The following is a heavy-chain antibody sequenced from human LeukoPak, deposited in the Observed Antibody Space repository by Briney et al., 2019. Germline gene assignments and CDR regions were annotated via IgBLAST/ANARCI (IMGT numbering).Heavy chain of an antibody. Sequence: GGSLRLSCAVSGFTVRSNYMNWVRQAPGRGLEWVSIIYSDGTTYYADSVKGRFTISRDNSRNTLYFQMNSLRDEDTAVYYCARGGDTSGSPFDYWGQGTLVTVSS. CDR1: GFTVRSNY. CDR2: IYSDGTT. J-gene: IGHJ4*02. CDR3: ARGGDTSGSPFDY. D-gene: IGHD6-19*01. V-gene: IGHV3-53*01.